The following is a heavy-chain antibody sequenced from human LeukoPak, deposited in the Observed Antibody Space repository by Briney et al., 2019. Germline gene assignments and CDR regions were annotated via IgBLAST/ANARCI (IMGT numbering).Heavy chain of an antibody. J-gene: IGHJ4*02. CDR3: ARTLRSHWLMVIHFDY. V-gene: IGHV1-2*02. CDR1: GYTFTGSY. CDR2: INPNSGGT. D-gene: IGHD2-8*01. Sequence: ASVKVSFKASGYTFTGSYMHWVRQAPGQGLEWMGWINPNSGGTNYAQKFQGRVTMTRDTSISTAYMELSRLRSDDTAVYYCARTLRSHWLMVIHFDYWGQGTLVTVSS.